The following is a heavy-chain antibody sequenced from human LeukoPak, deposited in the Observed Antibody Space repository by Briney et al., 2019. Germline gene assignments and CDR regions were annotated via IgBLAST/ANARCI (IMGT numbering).Heavy chain of an antibody. J-gene: IGHJ6*02. CDR1: GFTFSSSA. CDR2: ISNNGGYT. D-gene: IGHD5-18*01. CDR3: ARDAVGTANAV. Sequence: GGSLRLSCAASGFTFSSSAMSWVRQAPGKGLEWVSAISNNGGYTYYADSVKGRFTISRDNAKNTLYLQMNSLRAEDTAVYYCARDAVGTANAVWGQGTTVTVSS. V-gene: IGHV3-23*01.